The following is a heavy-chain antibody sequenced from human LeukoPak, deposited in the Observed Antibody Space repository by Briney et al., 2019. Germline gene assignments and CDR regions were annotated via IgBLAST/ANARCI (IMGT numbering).Heavy chain of an antibody. CDR1: GSTFSTYA. D-gene: IGHD5-18*01. J-gene: IGHJ4*02. Sequence: GGSLRLSCAASGSTFSTYAMSWVRQAPGKGLEWVSSFSGSGGSTYYADSVKGRFTISRDNSKNTLYLQMNSLRAEDTAVYYCAKDLGMQVWFPLWGQGTLVTVSS. V-gene: IGHV3-23*01. CDR3: AKDLGMQVWFPL. CDR2: FSGSGGST.